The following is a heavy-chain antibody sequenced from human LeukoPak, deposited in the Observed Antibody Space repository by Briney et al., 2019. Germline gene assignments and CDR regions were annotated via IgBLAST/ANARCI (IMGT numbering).Heavy chain of an antibody. CDR2: IWYDGSNK. CDR3: ARGGELLPGPGDDAFDI. V-gene: IGHV3-33*01. Sequence: PGRSPRLSCAASGFTFSSYGMHWVRQAPGKGLEWVAVIWYDGSNKYYADSVKGRFTISRDNSKNTLYLQMNSLRAEDTAVYYCARGGELLPGPGDDAFDIWGQGTMVTVSS. J-gene: IGHJ3*02. CDR1: GFTFSSYG. D-gene: IGHD2-15*01.